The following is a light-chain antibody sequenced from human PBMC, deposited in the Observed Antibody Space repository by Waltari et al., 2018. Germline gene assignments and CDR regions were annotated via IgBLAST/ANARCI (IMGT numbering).Light chain of an antibody. CDR1: SDGGNYHL. Sequence: QSALPQPASVSGSPGQSITISCTSDGGNYHLVSWYQQPPGTTPKLKIYGANKRPSGVSDRFSGSKSVNTASLTISGLQAEDEADYYCCTFTSSGTWVFGGGTKLTVL. CDR3: CTFTSSGTWV. V-gene: IGLV2-23*01. J-gene: IGLJ2*01. CDR2: GAN.